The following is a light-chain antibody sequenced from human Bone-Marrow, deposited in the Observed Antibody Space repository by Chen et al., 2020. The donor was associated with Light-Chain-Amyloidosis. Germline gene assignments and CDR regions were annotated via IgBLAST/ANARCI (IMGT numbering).Light chain of an antibody. Sequence: QSALTQPASVAGSPGQSITISCTGTSSDVGGVNHVSGYQQHPDKAPKLMIYEVTNRPSWVPNRFSGAKSDNSASLSLSGLQTEDEADYFCSSYTITNTLVFGSRPRVTVL. V-gene: IGLV2-14*01. CDR3: SSYTITNTLV. CDR2: EVT. CDR1: SSDVGGVNH. J-gene: IGLJ1*01.